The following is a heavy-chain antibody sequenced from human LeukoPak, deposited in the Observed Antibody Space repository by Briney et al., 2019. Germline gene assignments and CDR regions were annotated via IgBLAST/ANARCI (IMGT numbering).Heavy chain of an antibody. V-gene: IGHV3-53*04. CDR1: GFTFGDYA. Sequence: GRSLRLSCTASGFTFGDYAMSWVRQAPGKGLEWVSVIYSGGSTYYADSVKGRFTISRHNSKNTLYLQMNSLRAEDTAVYYCARVRVGFDYWGQGTLVTVSS. CDR2: IYSGGST. D-gene: IGHD1-26*01. J-gene: IGHJ4*02. CDR3: ARVRVGFDY.